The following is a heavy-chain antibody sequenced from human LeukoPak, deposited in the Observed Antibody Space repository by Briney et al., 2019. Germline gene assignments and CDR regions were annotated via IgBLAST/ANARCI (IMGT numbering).Heavy chain of an antibody. Sequence: ASVKVSCKASGYTFTDYYIHWVRQAPGQGLEWMGRINPNNGDTNYAQKFQGRVTMTRDTSISTAYMELSRLRSDDTAVFYCARDPWGGDIVVVPAAIHDPWGQGTLVTVSS. CDR2: INPNNGDT. CDR3: ARDPWGGDIVVVPAAIHDP. D-gene: IGHD2-2*01. J-gene: IGHJ5*02. V-gene: IGHV1-2*06. CDR1: GYTFTDYY.